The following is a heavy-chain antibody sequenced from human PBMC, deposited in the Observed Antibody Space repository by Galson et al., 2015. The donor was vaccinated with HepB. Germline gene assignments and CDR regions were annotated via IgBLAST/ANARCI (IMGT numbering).Heavy chain of an antibody. CDR2: IIPLFGSA. D-gene: IGHD3-22*01. CDR1: GATFNSYA. CDR3: ARQFDTSGYYAY. V-gene: IGHV1-69*13. J-gene: IGHJ4*02. Sequence: SVKVSCKASGATFNSYAISWLRQAPGQGLEWMGGIIPLFGSANYAQKLQGRVTITADESTSTTYMELSSLISEDTALYYCARQFDTSGYYAYWGQGTLVTVSS.